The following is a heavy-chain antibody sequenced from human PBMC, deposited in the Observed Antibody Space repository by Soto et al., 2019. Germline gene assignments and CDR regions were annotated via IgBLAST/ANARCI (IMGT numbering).Heavy chain of an antibody. CDR1: GFTFINYA. CDR3: VKEGSGWYSRGSFDF. CDR2: ISGRGDST. J-gene: IGHJ3*01. V-gene: IGHV3-23*01. Sequence: EVQLLESGGGLVQPGGSLRLSCAASGFTFINYAMSWVRQAPGKGLEWVSVISGRGDSTNYADSVKGRFTISRDNSKNTMYLQMNSLRVEDTAVYYCVKEGSGWYSRGSFDFWGQGTLVTVSS. D-gene: IGHD6-19*01.